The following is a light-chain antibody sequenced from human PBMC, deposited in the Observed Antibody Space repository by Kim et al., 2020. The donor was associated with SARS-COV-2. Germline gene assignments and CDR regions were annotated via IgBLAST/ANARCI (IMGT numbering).Light chain of an antibody. CDR3: SSYTSTSTRV. V-gene: IGLV2-14*03. CDR2: DVN. CDR1: SSDVGGYDY. J-gene: IGLJ3*02. Sequence: QSALTQPASVSGSPGQSITISCTGTSSDVGGYDYVSWYQQFPGKAPKLLIYDVNNRPSGVSNRFSGSKSDNTASLTISGLQAEDEADYYCSSYTSTSTRVFGGGTKLTVL.